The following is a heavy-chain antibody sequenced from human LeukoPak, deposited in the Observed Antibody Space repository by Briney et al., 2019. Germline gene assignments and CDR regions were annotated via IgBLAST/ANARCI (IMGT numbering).Heavy chain of an antibody. D-gene: IGHD3-3*01. CDR2: SSGSGGGT. CDR1: GFTFSSSA. V-gene: IGHV3-23*01. CDR3: ARVVWRGYYFDY. Sequence: GGSLRLSCAASGFTFSSSAMSWVRQAPGKGLEWVSASSGSGGGTYYADSVKGRFTGARDNSKNTLYLQMNSLRDEDTAVYYCARVVWRGYYFDYWGQGNLVTVSS. J-gene: IGHJ4*02.